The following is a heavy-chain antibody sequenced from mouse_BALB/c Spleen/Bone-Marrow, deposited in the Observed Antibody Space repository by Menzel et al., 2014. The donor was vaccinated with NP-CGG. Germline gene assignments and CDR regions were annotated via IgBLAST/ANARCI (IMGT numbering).Heavy chain of an antibody. D-gene: IGHD1-1*01. CDR3: ARSGSSSGYSDY. J-gene: IGHJ2*01. CDR2: ISSGSSTI. V-gene: IGHV5-17*02. CDR1: GFTFSSFG. Sequence: DVKLVESGGGLVQPGGSRKLSCAASGFTFSSFGMHWVRQAPEKGLEWVAYISSGSSTIYYADTVMGRFTISRDNPKNTLFLQMTSLRSEDTAMYYCARSGSSSGYSDYWGQGTTLTVSS.